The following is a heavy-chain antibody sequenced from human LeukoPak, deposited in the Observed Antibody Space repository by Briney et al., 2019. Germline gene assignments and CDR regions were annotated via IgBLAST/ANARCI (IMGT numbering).Heavy chain of an antibody. J-gene: IGHJ2*01. CDR3: ARVRYQRRSYWYFDL. CDR1: GGSFSGYY. V-gene: IGHV4-34*01. CDR2: INHSGST. D-gene: IGHD2-2*01. Sequence: SETLSLTCAVYGGSFSGYYWSWIRQPPGKGLEWIGEINHSGSTNYNPSLKSRVTISVDTSKNQFSLKLSSVTAADTAVYYCARVRYQRRSYWYFDLWGRGTLVTVSS.